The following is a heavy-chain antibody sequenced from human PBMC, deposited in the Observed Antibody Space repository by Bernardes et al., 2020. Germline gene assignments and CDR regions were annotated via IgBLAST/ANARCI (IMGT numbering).Heavy chain of an antibody. CDR1: GFPFRSSA. V-gene: IGHV3-30*07. CDR2: ITHDGSNQ. D-gene: IGHD3-3*01. Sequence: GGSLRLSCAGSGFPFRSSAMHWVRQAPGKGLEWVAIITHDGSNQFYSDSVKGRFTISRDNSENSVHLHMASLRPEDTAMYYCARDFWSGSSWGQGTLVTVSS. J-gene: IGHJ5*02. CDR3: ARDFWSGSS.